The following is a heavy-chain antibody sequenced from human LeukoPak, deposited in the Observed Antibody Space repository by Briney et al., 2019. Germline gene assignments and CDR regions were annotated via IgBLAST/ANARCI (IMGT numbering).Heavy chain of an antibody. J-gene: IGHJ4*02. D-gene: IGHD6-19*01. V-gene: IGHV3-23*01. CDR1: GFTFSSYA. CDR2: ISGSGDNT. CDR3: ASPNSMAGTHYFHY. Sequence: PGGSLRLSCAASGFTFSSYAMSWVRQAPGKGLEWVSGISGSGDNTYYADSVKGRFTISRDNSKNTLYLQMDSLRAEDTALYYCASPNSMAGTHYFHYWGQGTPVTVSS.